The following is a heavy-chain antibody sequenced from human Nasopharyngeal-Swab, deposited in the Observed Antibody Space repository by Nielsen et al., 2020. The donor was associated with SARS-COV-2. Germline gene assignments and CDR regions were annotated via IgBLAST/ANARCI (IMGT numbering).Heavy chain of an antibody. Sequence: CQPPGKGPEWIGYIYYSGSTYYNPSLKSRVTISVDTSKNQFSLKLSSVTAADTAVYYCARVSRYYYMDVWGKGTTVTVSS. CDR2: IYYSGST. J-gene: IGHJ6*03. CDR3: ARVSRYYYMDV. V-gene: IGHV4-31*02.